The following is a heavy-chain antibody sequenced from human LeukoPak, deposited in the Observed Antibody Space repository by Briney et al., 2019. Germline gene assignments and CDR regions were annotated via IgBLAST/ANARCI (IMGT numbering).Heavy chain of an antibody. CDR3: ATVVTMVRGVD. V-gene: IGHV1-3*01. CDR1: GYTFTSYA. CDR2: INAGNGNT. D-gene: IGHD3-10*01. J-gene: IGHJ4*02. Sequence: ASVKVSCKASGYTFTSYAMHWVRQAPGQRLEWMGWINAGNGNTKYSQKFQGRVTMTEDTSTDTAYMELSSLRSEDTAVYYCATVVTMVRGVDWGQGTLVTVSS.